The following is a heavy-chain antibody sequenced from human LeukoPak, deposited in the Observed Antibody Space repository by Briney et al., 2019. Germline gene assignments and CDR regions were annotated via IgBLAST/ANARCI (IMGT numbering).Heavy chain of an antibody. J-gene: IGHJ3*02. CDR2: INSDGSST. CDR3: ARSTPGTRDAFDI. D-gene: IGHD6-13*01. Sequence: GGSLRLSCAASGFTLSSYWMHWVRQAPGKGLVWVSRINSDGSSTSYADSVKGRFTISRDNAKNTLYLQMNSLRAEDTAVYYCARSTPGTRDAFDIWGQGTMVTVSS. V-gene: IGHV3-74*01. CDR1: GFTLSSYW.